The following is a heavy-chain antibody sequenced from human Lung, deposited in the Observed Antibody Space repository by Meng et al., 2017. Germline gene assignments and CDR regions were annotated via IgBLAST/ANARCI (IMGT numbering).Heavy chain of an antibody. CDR2: IKSKPDGETI. J-gene: IGHJ4*02. CDR3: SGHIDY. Sequence: EGQLVEAGGGLVKPGGSLSLSCEGSGFTFSNAYMTWVRQVPGKRLEWVGRIKSKPDGETIDYAAPVKGRFTISRDDSKNTVYLQMNSLKTEDTAVYYCSGHIDYWGQGTLVTVSS. D-gene: IGHD5-12*01. CDR1: GFTFSNAY. V-gene: IGHV3-15*01.